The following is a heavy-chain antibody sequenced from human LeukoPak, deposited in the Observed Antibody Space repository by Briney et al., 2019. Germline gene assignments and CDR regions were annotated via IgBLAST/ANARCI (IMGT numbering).Heavy chain of an antibody. CDR2: IKTKTEGGTT. CDR3: TTPWGYYGSGTYYNLRAYDAFDI. Sequence: KTGGSLRLSCAASGFSFSNAWMTWVRQAPGKGLEWVGRIKTKTEGGTTDYAAPVKGRFSISRDDSKNTLYLQMNSLKTEDTAVYYCTTPWGYYGSGTYYNLRAYDAFDIWGQGTMVTVSS. D-gene: IGHD3-10*01. J-gene: IGHJ3*02. V-gene: IGHV3-15*01. CDR1: GFSFSNAW.